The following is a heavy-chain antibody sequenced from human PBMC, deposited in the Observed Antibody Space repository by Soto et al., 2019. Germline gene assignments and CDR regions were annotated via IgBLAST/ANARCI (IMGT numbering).Heavy chain of an antibody. Sequence: SETLSLTCAVYGGSFSGYYWSWIRQPPGKGLEWIGEINHSGSTNYNPSLKSRVTISVDTSKNQFSLKLSSVTAADTAVYYFASQLYYDILTGSNWFDPWGQGTLVTVSS. CDR2: INHSGST. CDR3: ASQLYYDILTGSNWFDP. V-gene: IGHV4-34*01. CDR1: GGSFSGYY. D-gene: IGHD3-9*01. J-gene: IGHJ5*02.